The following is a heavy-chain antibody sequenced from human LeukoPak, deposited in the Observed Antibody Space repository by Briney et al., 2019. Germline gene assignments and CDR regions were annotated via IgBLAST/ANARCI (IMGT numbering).Heavy chain of an antibody. Sequence: SETLSLTCTVSGGSISSYYWSWIRQPPGKGLEWIGYIYYSGITNYNPSLKSRVTISVDTSKNQFSLKLSSVTAADTAVYYCAREGGELLTFDYWGQGTLVTVSS. J-gene: IGHJ4*02. CDR1: GGSISSYY. CDR2: IYYSGIT. V-gene: IGHV4-59*01. CDR3: AREGGELLTFDY. D-gene: IGHD2-15*01.